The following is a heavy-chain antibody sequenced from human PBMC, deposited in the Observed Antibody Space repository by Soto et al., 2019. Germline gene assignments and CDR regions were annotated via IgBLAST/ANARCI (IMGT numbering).Heavy chain of an antibody. J-gene: IGHJ4*02. CDR1: GFTFSSYA. V-gene: IGHV3-23*01. CDR2: ISGSGGST. D-gene: IGHD5-12*01. CDR3: AKDPVRGYSGYGETVDY. Sequence: GGSLRLSCAASGFTFSSYAMSWVRQAPEKGLEWVSAISGSGGSTYYADSVKGRFTISRDNSKNTLYLQMNSLRAEDTAVYYCAKDPVRGYSGYGETVDYWGQGTLVTVSS.